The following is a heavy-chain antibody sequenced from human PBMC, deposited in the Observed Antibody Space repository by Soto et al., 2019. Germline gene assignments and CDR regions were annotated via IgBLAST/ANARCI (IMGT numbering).Heavy chain of an antibody. D-gene: IGHD5-12*01. J-gene: IGHJ4*02. CDR3: AKGDGYNWGYFDY. CDR2: ISCSGGST. V-gene: IGHV3-23*01. Sequence: GGYLRLSCAASGFTFSSYAMSWVRQAPGKGLEWVSGISCSGGSTYYADPVKGRFTISRDNSKNTLYLQMNSLRAEDTAVYYCAKGDGYNWGYFDYWGQGTLVTVSS. CDR1: GFTFSSYA.